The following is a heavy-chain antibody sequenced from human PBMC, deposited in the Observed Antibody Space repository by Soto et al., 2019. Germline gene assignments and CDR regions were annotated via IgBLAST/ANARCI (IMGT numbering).Heavy chain of an antibody. CDR2: IYYTGIT. D-gene: IGHD6-13*01. V-gene: IGHV4-31*03. CDR3: ARERPDGSRLDP. J-gene: IGHJ5*02. Sequence: LSLTCTVSGGSISSCGYYWTWIRQHPGKGLEWIGYIYYTGITYYNPSLKSRVTISVGTSKNQFSLQLTSVTAADTAVYYCARERPDGSRLDPWGQGTLVT. CDR1: GGSISSCGYY.